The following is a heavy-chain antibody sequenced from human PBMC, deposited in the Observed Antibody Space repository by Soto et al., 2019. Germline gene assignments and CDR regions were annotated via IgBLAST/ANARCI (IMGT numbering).Heavy chain of an antibody. CDR3: ARAALSSSWYEFDY. CDR1: GFTFSSHA. CDR2: ISSGGGNT. J-gene: IGHJ4*02. Sequence: GGSLRLSCAASGFTFSSHAMSWVRQAPGKGLEWVSTISSGGGNTYYADSVKGRFTISRDNSKNTLYLQLNSLRVEDTAVYYCARAALSSSWYEFDYWGQGTLVTVSS. V-gene: IGHV3-23*01. D-gene: IGHD6-13*01.